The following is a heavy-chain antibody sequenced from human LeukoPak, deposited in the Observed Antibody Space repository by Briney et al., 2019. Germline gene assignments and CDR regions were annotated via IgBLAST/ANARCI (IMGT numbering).Heavy chain of an antibody. V-gene: IGHV4-30-4*01. CDR2: IYYSGST. CDR3: ARDLLNEGNHLDY. Sequence: SETLSLTCTVSGGSISSGDYYWSWIRQPPGKGLEWIGYIYYSGSTYYNPSLKSRVTISVDTSKNQFSLKLSSVSAADTAVYYCARDLLNEGNHLDYWGQGTLVTVSS. D-gene: IGHD4-23*01. CDR1: GGSISSGDYY. J-gene: IGHJ4*02.